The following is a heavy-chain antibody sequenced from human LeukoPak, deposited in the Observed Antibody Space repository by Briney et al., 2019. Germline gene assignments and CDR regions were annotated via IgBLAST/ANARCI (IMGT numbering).Heavy chain of an antibody. CDR2: IYPGDSDT. CDR3: ARRYYDILTGHLDY. Sequence: GESLQISCKGSGYSFTSYWIGWGRQLPGKGLEWMGIIYPGDSDTRYSPSFQGQVTISADKSISTAYLQWSSLKASDTAMYYCARRYYDILTGHLDYWGQGTLVTVSS. D-gene: IGHD3-9*01. J-gene: IGHJ4*02. CDR1: GYSFTSYW. V-gene: IGHV5-51*01.